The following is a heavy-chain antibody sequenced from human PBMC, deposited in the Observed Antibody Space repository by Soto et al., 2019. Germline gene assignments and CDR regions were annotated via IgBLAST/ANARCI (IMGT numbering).Heavy chain of an antibody. Sequence: SETLSLTCTVSGGSVTSGNFYWSWIRQPPGKGLEWIGHIYYSGTTNYNPSLKSRVTISVDTSKSQFYLKLTSVTAADTAIYYCATRFYSSGVLFDYWGPGTQVTVPQ. CDR1: GGSVTSGNFY. V-gene: IGHV4-61*01. D-gene: IGHD3-10*01. CDR3: ATRFYSSGVLFDY. J-gene: IGHJ4*02. CDR2: IYYSGTT.